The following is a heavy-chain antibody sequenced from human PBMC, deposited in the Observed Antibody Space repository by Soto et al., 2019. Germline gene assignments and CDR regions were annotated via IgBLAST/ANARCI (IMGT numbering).Heavy chain of an antibody. CDR3: ARDSQPYGMDV. CDR2: IYYSGST. V-gene: IGHV4-39*07. CDR1: GGSISSSSYY. J-gene: IGHJ6*02. Sequence: PSETLSLTCTVSGGSISSSSYYWGWIRQPPGKGLEWIGSIYYSGSTYYNPSLKSRVTISVDTSKNQFSLKLSSVTAADTAVYYCARDSQPYGMDVWGQGTTVTVSS.